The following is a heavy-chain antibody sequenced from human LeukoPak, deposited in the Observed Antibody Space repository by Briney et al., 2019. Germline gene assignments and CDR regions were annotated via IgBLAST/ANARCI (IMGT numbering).Heavy chain of an antibody. CDR2: IYYSGST. D-gene: IGHD2-15*01. V-gene: IGHV4-39*01. CDR3: ARLAHCSGGSCHHDY. CDR1: GGSISSNTYF. J-gene: IGHJ4*02. Sequence: SETLSLTCTVSGGSISSNTYFWAWIRQPPGKGLEWIGTIYYSGSTYYNPSLNSRVTISVDTSKNQFSLKVTSVTAADTAVYYCARLAHCSGGSCHHDYWGQGTLVTVSS.